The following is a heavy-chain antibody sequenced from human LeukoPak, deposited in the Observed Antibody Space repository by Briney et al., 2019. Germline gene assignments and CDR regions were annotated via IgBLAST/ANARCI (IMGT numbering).Heavy chain of an antibody. V-gene: IGHV4-59*12. D-gene: IGHD6-6*01. Sequence: SETLSLTCTVSGVSISSYYWSWIRQPPGKGLEWIGYIYYSGSTNYNPSLKSRVTISVDTSKNQFSLKLSSVTAADTAVYYCARASPGPSSSSTNLYAWGQGTLVTVSS. CDR2: IYYSGST. J-gene: IGHJ5*02. CDR1: GVSISSYY. CDR3: ARASPGPSSSSTNLYA.